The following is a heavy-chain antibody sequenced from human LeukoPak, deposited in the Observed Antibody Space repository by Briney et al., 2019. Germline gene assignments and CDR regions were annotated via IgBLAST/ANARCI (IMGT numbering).Heavy chain of an antibody. CDR3: ARERYDWNDVLDY. V-gene: IGHV3-43*02. CDR1: GFTFDDYA. Sequence: PGGSLRLSCAASGFTFDDYAMHWVRQAPGKGLEWVSLISGEGGSTYYADSVKGRFTISRDNAKNSLYLQMNSLRAEDTAVYYCARERYDWNDVLDYWGQGTLVTVSS. CDR2: ISGEGGST. D-gene: IGHD1-1*01. J-gene: IGHJ4*02.